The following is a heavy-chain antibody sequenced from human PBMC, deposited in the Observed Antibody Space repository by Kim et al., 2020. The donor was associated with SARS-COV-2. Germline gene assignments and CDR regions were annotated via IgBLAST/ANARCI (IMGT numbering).Heavy chain of an antibody. CDR3: ARDLNYYGSGSYFSPAFDI. D-gene: IGHD3-10*01. Sequence: SRVTISVDTSKNQFSLKLSSVTAADTAVYYCARDLNYYGSGSYFSPAFDIWGQGTMVTVSS. J-gene: IGHJ3*02. V-gene: IGHV4-59*01.